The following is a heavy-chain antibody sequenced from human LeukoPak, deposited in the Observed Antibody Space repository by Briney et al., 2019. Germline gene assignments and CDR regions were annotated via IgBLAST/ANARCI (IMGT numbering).Heavy chain of an antibody. J-gene: IGHJ5*02. CDR3: AKGDPWVAVAGYNWFDP. Sequence: PGGSLRLSCAASGFTFSSYAMSWVRQAPGKGLEWVSAISGSGGSTYYADSVKGRFTISRDNSKNTLYLQMNSLRAEDTAVYYCAKGDPWVAVAGYNWFDPWGQGTLVTVSS. CDR2: ISGSGGST. CDR1: GFTFSSYA. D-gene: IGHD6-19*01. V-gene: IGHV3-23*01.